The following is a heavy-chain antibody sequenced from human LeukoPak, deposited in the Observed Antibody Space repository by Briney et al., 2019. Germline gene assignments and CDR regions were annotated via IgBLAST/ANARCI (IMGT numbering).Heavy chain of an antibody. CDR1: GYTLTELS. J-gene: IGHJ4*02. V-gene: IGHV1-24*01. CDR2: FDPEDGET. CDR3: ATFPLIVGATIFDY. D-gene: IGHD1-26*01. Sequence: ASVKVSCKVSGYTLTELSMHWVRQAPGKGPEWMGGFDPEDGETIYAQKFQGRVTMTEDTSTDTAYMELSSLRSEDTAVYYCATFPLIVGATIFDYWGQGTLVTVSS.